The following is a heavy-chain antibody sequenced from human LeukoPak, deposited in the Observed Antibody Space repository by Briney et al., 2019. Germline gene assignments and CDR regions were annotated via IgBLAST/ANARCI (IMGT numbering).Heavy chain of an antibody. CDR1: GGSFSGYY. D-gene: IGHD1-26*01. J-gene: IGHJ6*03. CDR3: VYGWELINYYYYYYMDV. CDR2: IYHSGST. V-gene: IGHV4-34*01. Sequence: SETLSLTCAVYGGSFSGYYWGWIRQPPGKGLERIGSIYHSGSTYYNPSLKSRVTISVDTSKNQFSLKLSSVTAADTAVYYCVYGWELINYYYYYYMDVWGKGTTVTISS.